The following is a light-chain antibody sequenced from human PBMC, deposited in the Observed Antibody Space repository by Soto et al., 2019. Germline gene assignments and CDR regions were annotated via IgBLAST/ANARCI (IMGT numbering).Light chain of an antibody. J-gene: IGKJ5*01. Sequence: DIQMTQSPSSLSASVGDRVTITCQASQDISNYLNWYQQKPGKAPKLLIYDASNLETGVTSRFSGGGSGTDFTFTISSLQPEDTATHYCQRYDNLVPSTFGQGTRLEIK. V-gene: IGKV1-33*01. CDR1: QDISNY. CDR2: DAS. CDR3: QRYDNLVPST.